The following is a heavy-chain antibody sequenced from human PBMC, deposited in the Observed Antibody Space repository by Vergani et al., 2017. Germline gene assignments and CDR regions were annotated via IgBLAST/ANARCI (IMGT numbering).Heavy chain of an antibody. CDR1: GGTFSSYA. CDR3: ARSNYGDYPPLGAFDI. J-gene: IGHJ3*02. Sequence: QVQLVQSGAEVMKPGSSVKVSCKASGGTFSSYAISWVRQAPGQGLEWMGGIIPIFGTANYAQKFQGRVTITADESTSTAYMELSSLRSEDTAVYYCARSNYGDYPPLGAFDIWGQGTMVTVSS. D-gene: IGHD4-17*01. V-gene: IGHV1-69*01. CDR2: IIPIFGTA.